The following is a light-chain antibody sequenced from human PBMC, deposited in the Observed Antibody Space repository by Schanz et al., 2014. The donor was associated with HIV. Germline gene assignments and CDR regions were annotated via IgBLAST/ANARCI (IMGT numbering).Light chain of an antibody. V-gene: IGKV1-5*03. J-gene: IGKJ2*01. CDR1: QTIGRW. CDR2: QAS. Sequence: DIQLTQSPSTLSASVGDRVTITCRASQTIGRWLAWFQQKPGRAPNLLIYQASTLQTGVPSRFSGSGSGTEFALSISSLQPDDFATYYCQQYTPYSHTFGQGTTLEI. CDR3: QQYTPYSHT.